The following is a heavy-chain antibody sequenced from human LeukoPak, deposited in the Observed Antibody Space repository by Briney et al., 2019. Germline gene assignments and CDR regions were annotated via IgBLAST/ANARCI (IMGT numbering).Heavy chain of an antibody. Sequence: PGGSLRLSCAASGFTFSSYWMHWVRQAPGKGLVWVSRINSDGSITSYAGSVKGRCTISRDNVKNTLYLQMHSLRAEDTAVYYCARLVRGFDYWGQGTLVTVSS. CDR1: GFTFSSYW. CDR3: ARLVRGFDY. CDR2: INSDGSIT. D-gene: IGHD4-23*01. J-gene: IGHJ4*02. V-gene: IGHV3-74*01.